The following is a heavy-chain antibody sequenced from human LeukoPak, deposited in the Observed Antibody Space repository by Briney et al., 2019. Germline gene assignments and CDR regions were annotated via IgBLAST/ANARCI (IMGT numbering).Heavy chain of an antibody. CDR3: ERGPPRYRYCSSTSCPFDY. CDR1: GGSISSYY. D-gene: IGHD2-2*01. Sequence: PSETLSLTCTVSGGSISSYYWSWIRQPPGKGLEGIGYIYYSWSTNYNPSLKSRVTISVDTSKNQFSLKLRSVTAADTAVYYCERGPPRYRYCSSTSCPFDYWGQGTLVTVSS. CDR2: IYYSWST. J-gene: IGHJ4*02. V-gene: IGHV4-59*12.